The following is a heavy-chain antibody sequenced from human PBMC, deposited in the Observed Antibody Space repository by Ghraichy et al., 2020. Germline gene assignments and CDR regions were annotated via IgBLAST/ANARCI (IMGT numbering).Heavy chain of an antibody. CDR2: LSGSGAST. D-gene: IGHD2-15*01. V-gene: IGHV3-23*01. CDR3: TKGSCSGGSCHRTLDN. J-gene: IGHJ4*02. Sequence: GGSLRLSCTASGFIFSNYAMTWVHQAPGKGLEWVSGLSGSGASTYYAGSVRGRFTISRDNSRNTLYLLMNSLRAEDTAVYYCTKGSCSGGSCHRTLDNWGQGTLVTVSS. CDR1: GFIFSNYA.